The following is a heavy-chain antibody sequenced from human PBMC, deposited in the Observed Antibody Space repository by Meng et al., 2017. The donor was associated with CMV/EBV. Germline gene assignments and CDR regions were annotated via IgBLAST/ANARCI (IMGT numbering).Heavy chain of an antibody. CDR3: ARGHIVVVPAATGYYYYGMDV. V-gene: IGHV4-34*01. D-gene: IGHD2-2*01. J-gene: IGHJ6*02. CDR2: INRSGST. CDR1: GGSFSGYY. Sequence: SETLSLTCAVYGGSFSGYYWSWIRQPPGKGLEWIGEINRSGSTNYNPSLKSRVTIPVDTSKNQFSLKLSSVTAADTAVYYCARGHIVVVPAATGYYYYGMDVWGQGTTVTVSS.